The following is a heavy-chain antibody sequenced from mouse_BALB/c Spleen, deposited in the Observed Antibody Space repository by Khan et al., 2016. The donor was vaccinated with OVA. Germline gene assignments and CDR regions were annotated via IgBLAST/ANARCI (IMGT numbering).Heavy chain of an antibody. V-gene: IGHV1-9*01. CDR1: GYTFSSYW. D-gene: IGHD2-2*01. Sequence: QVQLQQSGTELLKPGASVKISCKATGYTFSSYWIEWIKQRTGHGLEWIGEILPGSDSPNYNERFMGKATFTADTSSTTAYMQLSSLTSEDSAVLYCAREGGGYVAWFAYWGQGTLVTVSA. CDR3: AREGGGYVAWFAY. J-gene: IGHJ3*01. CDR2: ILPGSDSP.